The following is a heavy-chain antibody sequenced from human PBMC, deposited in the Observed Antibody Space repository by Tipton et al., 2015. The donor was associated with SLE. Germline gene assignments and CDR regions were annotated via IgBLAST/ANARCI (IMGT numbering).Heavy chain of an antibody. V-gene: IGHV4-59*12. Sequence: TLSLTCAVSGGSISGSYWTWIRQPPGKGLEWIGYMYYSGGTKYNPSLKSRVTISVDTSKNQFSLKLSSVTAADTAVYYCARGDSNGYFAYWGQGTLVTVSS. CDR2: MYYSGGT. CDR3: ARGDSNGYFAY. J-gene: IGHJ4*02. D-gene: IGHD3-22*01. CDR1: GGSISGSY.